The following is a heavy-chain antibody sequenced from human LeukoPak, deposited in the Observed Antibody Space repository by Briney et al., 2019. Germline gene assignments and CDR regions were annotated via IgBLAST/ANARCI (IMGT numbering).Heavy chain of an antibody. Sequence: SETLSLTCTVSGGSISSYYWSWIRQPPGKGLEWIGYIYYSGSTNYNPSLKSRVTISVDTSKNQFSLKLSSVTAADTAVYYCASTHPSYSSGWYDNYYYGMDVWGQGTTVTVSS. CDR2: IYYSGST. CDR3: ASTHPSYSSGWYDNYYYGMDV. D-gene: IGHD6-19*01. V-gene: IGHV4-59*01. J-gene: IGHJ6*02. CDR1: GGSISSYY.